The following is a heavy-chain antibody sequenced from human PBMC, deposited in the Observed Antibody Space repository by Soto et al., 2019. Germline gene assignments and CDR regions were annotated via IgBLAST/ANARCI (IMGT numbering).Heavy chain of an antibody. Sequence: SETLSLTCTVSDGSIGSDYWSWIRQPPGKGLEWLGNIDYIGNTNHNPSLKSRVTMSIDTSKNRFSLKLASVTTADTAVYYCARMFDNYLNGSWFQPWAQGTLLTV. CDR2: IDYIGNT. CDR1: DGSIGSDY. CDR3: ARMFDNYLNGSWFQP. J-gene: IGHJ5*02. V-gene: IGHV4-59*01. D-gene: IGHD3-10*02.